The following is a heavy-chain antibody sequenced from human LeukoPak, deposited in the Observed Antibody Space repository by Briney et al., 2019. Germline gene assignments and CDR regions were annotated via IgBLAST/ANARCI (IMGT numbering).Heavy chain of an antibody. V-gene: IGHV4-38-2*01. CDR2: IYHSGST. CDR1: GCSISSGYY. D-gene: IGHD6-13*01. J-gene: IGHJ4*02. CDR3: ARHIAAAGIDY. Sequence: KPSETLSLTCAVSGCSISSGYYWGWIRQPPGKGLEWIGSIYHSGSTYYNPSLKSRVTISVDTSKNQFSLKLSSVTAADTAVYYCARHIAAAGIDYWGQGTLVTVSS.